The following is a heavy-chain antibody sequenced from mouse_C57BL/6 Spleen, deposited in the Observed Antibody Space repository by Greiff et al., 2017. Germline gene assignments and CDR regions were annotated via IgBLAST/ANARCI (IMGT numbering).Heavy chain of an antibody. V-gene: IGHV7-1*01. CDR1: GFTFSDFY. Sequence: EVQLVESGGGLVQSGRSLRLSCATSGFTFSDFYMEWVRQAPGKGLEWIAASRNKANDYTTEYSASVKGRFIVSRDTSQSILYLQMNALRAEDTAMYYCARDAGDYAMDYWGQGTSVTVSS. CDR3: ARDAGDYAMDY. J-gene: IGHJ4*01. CDR2: SRNKANDYTT.